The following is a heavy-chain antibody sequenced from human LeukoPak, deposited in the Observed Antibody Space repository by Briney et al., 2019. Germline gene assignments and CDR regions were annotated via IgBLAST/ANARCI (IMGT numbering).Heavy chain of an antibody. D-gene: IGHD3-22*01. CDR3: AGEGHYYDDTGYYYGGEDY. V-gene: IGHV4-4*07. CDR2: IYTRGST. CDR1: GGSITSYY. J-gene: IGHJ4*02. Sequence: SETLSLTCTVSGGSITSYYWSWIRQPAGKGLEWIGRIYTRGSTKYSPSLMSRVTLSVDTSKNQFSLRLSSVTAADTAVYYCAGEGHYYDDTGYYYGGEDYWGQGTLVTVSS.